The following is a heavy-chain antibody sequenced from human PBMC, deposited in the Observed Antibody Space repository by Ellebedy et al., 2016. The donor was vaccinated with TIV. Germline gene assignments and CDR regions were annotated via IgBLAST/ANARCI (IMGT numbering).Heavy chain of an antibody. Sequence: SETLSLTCTVSGGSISSYFWSWIRQPPGKGLEWIGYIDYSGNTNYNPSLQSRVTVSVDTSKNQFSLKLTSVTAADTAVYYCARHMVRIRLGMDAWGQGTTVTVSS. CDR1: GGSISSYF. J-gene: IGHJ6*02. CDR3: ARHMVRIRLGMDA. CDR2: IDYSGNT. D-gene: IGHD3-10*01. V-gene: IGHV4-59*08.